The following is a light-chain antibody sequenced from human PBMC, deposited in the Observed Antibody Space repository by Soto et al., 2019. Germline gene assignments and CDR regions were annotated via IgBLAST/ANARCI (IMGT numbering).Light chain of an antibody. J-gene: IGKJ1*01. CDR1: QSVSSSF. CDR2: GAS. Sequence: EIVLTQSPGTLSLSPGERATLSCRAIQSVSSSFLAWYQQKAGQAPRLLIYGASRRATGIPDRFSGSGSGTDFTLTISRLEPEDSAVYYCQQYGSSPTWTFGQGTKVDIK. V-gene: IGKV3-20*01. CDR3: QQYGSSPTWT.